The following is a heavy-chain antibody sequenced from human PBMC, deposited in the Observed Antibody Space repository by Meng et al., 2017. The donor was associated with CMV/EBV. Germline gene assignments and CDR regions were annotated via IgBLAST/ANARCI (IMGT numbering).Heavy chain of an antibody. V-gene: IGHV4-4*07. CDR1: GGSISSYY. CDR2: IYTSGST. CDR3: ARDLMNCSSTSCANWFDP. J-gene: IGHJ5*02. D-gene: IGHD2-2*01. Sequence: QLRDSGQGRVKPSETLSLTCTVSGGSISSYYWSWIRQPAGKGLEWIGRIYTSGSTNYNPSLKSRVTMSVDTSKNQFSLKLSSVTAADTAVYYCARDLMNCSSTSCANWFDPWGQGTLVTVSS.